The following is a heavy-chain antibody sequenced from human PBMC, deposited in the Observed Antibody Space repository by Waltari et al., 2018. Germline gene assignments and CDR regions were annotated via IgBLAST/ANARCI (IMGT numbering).Heavy chain of an antibody. CDR1: GYTFTSYD. J-gene: IGHJ6*02. CDR3: ARGNYYDSSGPYYYYYGMDV. Sequence: QVQLVQSGAEVKKPGASVKVSCKASGYTFTSYDINWVRQATGQGLEWMGWMNPNSGNKGYAQKFQGRVTRTRNTSISTAYMELSSLRSEDTAVYYCARGNYYDSSGPYYYYYGMDVWGQGTTVTVSS. CDR2: MNPNSGNK. D-gene: IGHD3-22*01. V-gene: IGHV1-8*01.